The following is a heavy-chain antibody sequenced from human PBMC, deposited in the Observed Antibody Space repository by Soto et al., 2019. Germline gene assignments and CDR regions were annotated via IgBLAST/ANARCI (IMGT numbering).Heavy chain of an antibody. V-gene: IGHV5-51*01. CDR1: GYSFINYW. J-gene: IGHJ3*02. CDR2: ISPGDSDT. Sequence: GESLKISCTAFGYSFINYWIGWVRQMPGKGLECMGVISPGDSDTRYSPSFQGQVTISADKSISTAYLQWSSLKASDTAMYYCARRERDAFDIWGQGTMVTVSS. D-gene: IGHD1-26*01. CDR3: ARRERDAFDI.